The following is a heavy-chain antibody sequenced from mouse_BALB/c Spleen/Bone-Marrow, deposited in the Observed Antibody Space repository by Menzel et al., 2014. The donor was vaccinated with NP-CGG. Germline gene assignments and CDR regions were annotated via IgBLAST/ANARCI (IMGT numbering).Heavy chain of an antibody. Sequence: QVQLQQSGAELMKPGASVKISCKATGYTFSSYWIEWVKQRPGHGLEWIGEILPGSGTTNYNEKFKGKATFTADTSSNTAYMQLSSLTSEDSSVYYCARGTYRCYIDYWGQGTTLTGSS. CDR3: ARGTYRCYIDY. CDR1: GYTFSSYW. J-gene: IGHJ2*01. D-gene: IGHD2-14*01. V-gene: IGHV1-9*01. CDR2: ILPGSGTT.